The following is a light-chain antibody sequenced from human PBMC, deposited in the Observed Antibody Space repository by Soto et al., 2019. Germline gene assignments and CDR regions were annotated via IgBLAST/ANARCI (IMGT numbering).Light chain of an antibody. V-gene: IGKV3-20*01. J-gene: IGKJ3*01. CDR2: GAS. Sequence: IVLTQSPGTLSLSPGERATLFCRASQTLSINSLAWYQQKPGQAPRLLIYGASTRHTGIPDRFNGSGSGTDFALTINRLEHEDFAVYYCQQYDGAPLTFGPGTKVNVK. CDR3: QQYDGAPLT. CDR1: QTLSINS.